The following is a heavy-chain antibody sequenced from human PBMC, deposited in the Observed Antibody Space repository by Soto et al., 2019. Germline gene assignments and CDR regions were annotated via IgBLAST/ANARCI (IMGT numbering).Heavy chain of an antibody. Sequence: EVQLLESGGGLVQPGGSLRLSCAASGFTFSSYAMRWVRQAPGKGLEWVSAISGSGGSTYYAASVKGRFTISRDNSKNTLYMQMTSLRAEDTAVYYCARLGSGGYYDYWGPGTLVTVSS. CDR3: ARLGSGGYYDY. D-gene: IGHD6-19*01. J-gene: IGHJ4*02. CDR1: GFTFSSYA. V-gene: IGHV3-23*01. CDR2: ISGSGGST.